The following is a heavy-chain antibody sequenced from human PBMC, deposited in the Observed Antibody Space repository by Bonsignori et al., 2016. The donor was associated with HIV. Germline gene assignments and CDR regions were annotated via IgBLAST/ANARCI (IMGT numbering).Heavy chain of an antibody. D-gene: IGHD3-10*01. Sequence: WIRQPPGKGLEWVSAISGSGGSTYYADSVKGRFTISRDNSKNTLYLQMNSLRAEDTAVYYCAKDLLITPITMVRGVFDYWGQGTLVTVSS. J-gene: IGHJ4*02. CDR3: AKDLLITPITMVRGVFDY. V-gene: IGHV3-23*01. CDR2: ISGSGGST.